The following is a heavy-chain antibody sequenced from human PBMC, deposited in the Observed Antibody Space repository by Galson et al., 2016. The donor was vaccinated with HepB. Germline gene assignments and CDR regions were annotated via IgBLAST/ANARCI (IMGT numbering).Heavy chain of an antibody. CDR2: ITSGGST. V-gene: IGHV3-23*01. CDR1: GFTFSSYA. D-gene: IGHD5-24*01. J-gene: IGHJ3*02. CDR3: ARIRDDFEPYDAFDT. Sequence: SLRLSCAASGFTFSSYAMTWVRQAPGKGLEWVSVITSGGSTYYAASVKGRFTISRDNSKNTLYVQMNNLGAEDTAVYYCARIRDDFEPYDAFDTWGQGTMVTVSS.